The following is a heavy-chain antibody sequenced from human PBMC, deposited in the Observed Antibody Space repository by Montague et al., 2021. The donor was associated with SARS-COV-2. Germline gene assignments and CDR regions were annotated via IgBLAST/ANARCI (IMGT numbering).Heavy chain of an antibody. Sequence: SETLSLTCAVYGGSLSGYYWSWIRQPPGKGLEWIGEINHRGSTNYNPSLKSRVTISLDTSKSQFSLKLSSVTAADTAVYYCARGRRRYNWRDETSYYYGMDVWGQGTTVTVSS. CDR2: INHRGST. J-gene: IGHJ6*02. CDR3: ARGRRRYNWRDETSYYYGMDV. D-gene: IGHD1-20*01. V-gene: IGHV4-34*01. CDR1: GGSLSGYY.